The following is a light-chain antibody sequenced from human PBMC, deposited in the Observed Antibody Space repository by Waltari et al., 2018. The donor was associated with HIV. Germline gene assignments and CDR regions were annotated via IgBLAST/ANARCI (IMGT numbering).Light chain of an antibody. CDR3: ASFTSGRLNV. CDR1: TSDVGAYDY. CDR2: DVY. J-gene: IGLJ1*01. V-gene: IGLV2-14*03. Sequence: QSALTQPASASGSPAQSITISCSATTSDVGAYDYVLWYQQHPGKVPKLLIYDVYNRPSRISNRFSGSKSGNTASLTISGLQAEDEAAYYCASFTSGRLNVFGTGTKVTVL.